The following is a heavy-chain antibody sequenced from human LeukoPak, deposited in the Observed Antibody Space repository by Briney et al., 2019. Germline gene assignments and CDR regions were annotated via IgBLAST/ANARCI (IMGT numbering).Heavy chain of an antibody. CDR1: GFTFSTYG. CDR2: LRYDGNNK. D-gene: IGHD3-9*01. Sequence: GGSLRLSCAASGFTFSTYGMNWVRQAPGKGLEWVAFLRYDGNNKYYADSVKGRFTISRDNSKNTVYLQLNSLRAEDSAVYYCASGGYYNVLTGFRGRILGFDYWGQGTLVTVSS. CDR3: ASGGYYNVLTGFRGRILGFDY. J-gene: IGHJ4*02. V-gene: IGHV3-30*02.